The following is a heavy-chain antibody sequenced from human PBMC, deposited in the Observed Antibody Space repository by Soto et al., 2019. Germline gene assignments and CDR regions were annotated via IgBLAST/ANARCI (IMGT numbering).Heavy chain of an antibody. CDR3: ARGLVFGVGIPLFES. V-gene: IGHV4-34*09. CDR1: DGTFSGHY. CDR2: INHSGST. D-gene: IGHD3-3*01. Sequence: SVTLRLTCAVYDGTFSGHYWSWIRQKPGKGLEWIGEINHSGSTNYKPSLKSRVTISVDTSQNQFSLKLSSVSAADTAVYYCARGLVFGVGIPLFESWGQGTLVTGSS. J-gene: IGHJ5*01.